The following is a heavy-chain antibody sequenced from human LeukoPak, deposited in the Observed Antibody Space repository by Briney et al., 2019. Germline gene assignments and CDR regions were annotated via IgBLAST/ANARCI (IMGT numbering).Heavy chain of an antibody. V-gene: IGHV4-59*01. CDR2: IYSSGST. D-gene: IGHD6-19*01. CDR1: GGSISSYY. J-gene: IGHJ4*02. Sequence: SETLSLTCTVSGGSISSYYWSWIRQPPGKGLEWIGYIYSSGSTNYNPSLKSRVTISVDTSKNQFSLKLSSVTAADTAVYYCAARPLGAGDFDYWGQGTLVTVSS. CDR3: AARPLGAGDFDY.